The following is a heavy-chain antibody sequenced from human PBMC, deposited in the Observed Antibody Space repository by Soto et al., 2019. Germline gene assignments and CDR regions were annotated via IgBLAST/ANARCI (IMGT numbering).Heavy chain of an antibody. D-gene: IGHD1-1*01. CDR3: ARGRYGDY. V-gene: IGHV1-18*01. Sequence: QVHLVQSGAEVKKPGASVKVSCKGSGYTFTSYGITWVRQAPGQGLEWMGWISAHNGNTDYAQKLQGRVTVTRDTSTSTAYWELRSLRSDDTAGYYCARGRYGDYWGEGARVTVSS. CDR1: GYTFTSYG. CDR2: ISAHNGNT. J-gene: IGHJ4*02.